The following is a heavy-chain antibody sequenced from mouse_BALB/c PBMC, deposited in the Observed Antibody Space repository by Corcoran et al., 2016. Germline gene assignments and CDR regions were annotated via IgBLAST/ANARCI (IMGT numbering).Heavy chain of an antibody. V-gene: IGHV9-1*02. J-gene: IGHJ4*01. CDR2: INTYTGEP. CDR3: AKGLLNAMDY. Sequence: QIQLVQSGPELEKPGETVKISCKASGYTFTNYGMNWVKQAPGKGLKWMGWINTYTGEPTYADDFKGRFAFSLETSASTAYLQINNLKNEDMATYFCAKGLLNAMDYWGQGTSVTVSS. D-gene: IGHD1-1*01. CDR1: GYTFTNYG.